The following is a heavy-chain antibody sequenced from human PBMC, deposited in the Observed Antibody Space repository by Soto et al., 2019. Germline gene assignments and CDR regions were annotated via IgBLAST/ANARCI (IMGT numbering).Heavy chain of an antibody. V-gene: IGHV3-30*03. Sequence: GGSLRLSCAASGFTFSSYGMHWVRQAPGEGLEWVAVISYDGSTKYYADSVKGRFTISRDNSKNTLYLQMNSLRAEDTAVYYCARVKYSSSWYLLYGMDVWGQGTTVTVSS. CDR1: GFTFSSYG. D-gene: IGHD6-13*01. CDR2: ISYDGSTK. J-gene: IGHJ6*02. CDR3: ARVKYSSSWYLLYGMDV.